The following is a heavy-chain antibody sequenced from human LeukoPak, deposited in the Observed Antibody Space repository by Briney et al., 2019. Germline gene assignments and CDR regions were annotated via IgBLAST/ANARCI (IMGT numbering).Heavy chain of an antibody. J-gene: IGHJ4*02. CDR2: ISAYNGNT. Sequence: ASVKVSCKASGYTFTSYGISWVRQAPGQGLEWMGWISAYNGNTNYAQKLQGRVTMTTDTSTSTAYMELRSLRSEDTAVYYCAAGYSSGWYVDYYFDYWGQGTLVTVSS. D-gene: IGHD6-19*01. CDR3: AAGYSSGWYVDYYFDY. V-gene: IGHV1-18*01. CDR1: GYTFTSYG.